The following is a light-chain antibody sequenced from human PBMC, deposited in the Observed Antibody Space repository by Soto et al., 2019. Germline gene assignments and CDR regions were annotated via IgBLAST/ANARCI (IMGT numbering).Light chain of an antibody. J-gene: IGKJ4*01. Sequence: EIVLTQSPGSLSLSPGERATLSCRASQPLNLNYLVFYQQKPGQARRLLFYDASSRATGTPDRFSGTGSATDFTPTISRLEPEDFAVYYCQQYGRSPRTFGGGTKVDI. V-gene: IGKV3-20*01. CDR3: QQYGRSPRT. CDR2: DAS. CDR1: QPLNLNY.